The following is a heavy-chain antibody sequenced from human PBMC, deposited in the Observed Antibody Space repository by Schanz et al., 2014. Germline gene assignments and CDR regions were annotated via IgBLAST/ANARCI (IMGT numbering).Heavy chain of an antibody. CDR1: GFTFSAYA. D-gene: IGHD3-10*01. V-gene: IGHV3-23*01. CDR3: AKGRFGELSAFDI. J-gene: IGHJ3*02. Sequence: EVQLLESGGGLVQPGGSLRLSCAASGFTFSAYAMTWVRQIPGKGLEWVSAISASGGTTYYADSVKGRFTISRDNSKNTLYLQMNSLRAGDAAVYYCAKGRFGELSAFDIWGQGTMVAVSS. CDR2: ISASGGTT.